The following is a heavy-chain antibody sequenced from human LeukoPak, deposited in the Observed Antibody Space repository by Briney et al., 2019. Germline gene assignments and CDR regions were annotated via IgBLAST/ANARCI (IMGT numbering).Heavy chain of an antibody. D-gene: IGHD4-17*01. Sequence: SVKVSCKASGGTFSSYAISWVRQAPGQGLEWMGGIIPIFGTANYAQKFQGRVTITADESTSTAYMELSSLRSEDTAVYYCARDQSPGTTVSAYWGQGTLVTVSS. J-gene: IGHJ4*02. V-gene: IGHV1-69*13. CDR1: GGTFSSYA. CDR2: IIPIFGTA. CDR3: ARDQSPGTTVSAY.